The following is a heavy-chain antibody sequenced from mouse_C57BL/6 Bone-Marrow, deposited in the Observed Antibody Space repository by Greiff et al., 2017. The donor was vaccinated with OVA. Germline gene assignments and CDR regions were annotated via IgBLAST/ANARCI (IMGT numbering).Heavy chain of an antibody. V-gene: IGHV1-39*01. CDR1: GYSFTDYN. CDR3: ARGGGLYYYGSSWYFDV. D-gene: IGHD1-1*01. CDR2: INPNYGTT. Sequence: EVQLQQYGPELVKPGASVKISCKASGYSFTDYNMNWVKQSNGKSLEWIGVINPNYGTTSYNQKFKGKATLTVDQSSSTAYMQLNSLTSEDSAVYYCARGGGLYYYGSSWYFDVWGTGTTVTVSS. J-gene: IGHJ1*03.